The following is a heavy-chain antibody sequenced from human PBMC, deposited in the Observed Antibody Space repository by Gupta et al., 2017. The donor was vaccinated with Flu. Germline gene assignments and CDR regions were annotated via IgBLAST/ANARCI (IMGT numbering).Heavy chain of an antibody. V-gene: IGHV2-5*02. Sequence: QITLTESGPTLVKRTQTLPLTCTFSGFSLNNNVVSVVWIRQSPGKALEWLALIYWDDDKRYSPSLKSRLNIAKDSFKNQVVLRMTDVDPVDTATYYCAHADYDTSGYALFHYWGQGILVSVSS. CDR3: AHADYDTSGYALFHY. J-gene: IGHJ4*02. CDR2: IYWDDDK. CDR1: GFSLNNNVVS. D-gene: IGHD3-22*01.